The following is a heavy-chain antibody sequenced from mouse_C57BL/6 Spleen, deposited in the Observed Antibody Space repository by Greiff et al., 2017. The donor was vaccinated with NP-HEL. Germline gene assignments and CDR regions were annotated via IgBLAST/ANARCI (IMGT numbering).Heavy chain of an antibody. D-gene: IGHD1-1*01. CDR1: GYSITSGYY. Sequence: EVKLMESGPGLVKPSQSLSLTCSVTGYSITSGYYWNWIRQFPGNKLEWMGYISYDGSNNYNPSLKNRISITRDTSKNQFFLKLNSVTTEDTATYYCAREGYYGSSDYFDYWGQGTTLTVSS. CDR3: AREGYYGSSDYFDY. V-gene: IGHV3-6*01. J-gene: IGHJ2*01. CDR2: ISYDGSN.